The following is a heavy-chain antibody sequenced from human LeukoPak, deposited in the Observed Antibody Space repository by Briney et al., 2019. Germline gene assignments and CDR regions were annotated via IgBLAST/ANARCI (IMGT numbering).Heavy chain of an antibody. V-gene: IGHV3-48*03. D-gene: IGHD2-21*01. CDR3: ARGSPLDLAYCGV. CDR1: GFTFSSYE. Sequence: GGSLRLSCAASGFTFSSYEMNWVRQAPGKGLEWISYISGSGSTIYYADSVKGRFTISRDNAKNSLYLQMNSLRAEDTAVYYCARGSPLDLAYCGVWGQGTLVTVSS. J-gene: IGHJ4*02. CDR2: ISGSGSTI.